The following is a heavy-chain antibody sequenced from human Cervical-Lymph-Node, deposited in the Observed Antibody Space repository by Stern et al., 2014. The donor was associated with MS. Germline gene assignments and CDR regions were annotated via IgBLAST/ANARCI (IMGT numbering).Heavy chain of an antibody. CDR3: ARDAHGDSFDY. CDR2: INPSDGST. Sequence: VQLVQSGAEVKKPGASVKVSCEASGYTFSRYYIHWVRQAPGQGLEWMGMINPSDGSTNYAQKFQGRVTMTRDTSTSTVYMALNSLKSDDTAIYYCARDAHGDSFDYWGQGTLVPVSS. V-gene: IGHV1-46*01. J-gene: IGHJ4*02. CDR1: GYTFSRYY. D-gene: IGHD4-17*01.